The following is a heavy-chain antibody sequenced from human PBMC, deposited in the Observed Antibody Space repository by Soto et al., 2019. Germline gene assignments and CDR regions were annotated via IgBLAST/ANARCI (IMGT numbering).Heavy chain of an antibody. Sequence: PGGSLRLSCAASGFTFSSFAIHWVRQAPGKGLEWVAVISYDGSNKYYADSVKGRFTISRDNSKNTLYLQMNSLRAEDTAVYYCAREQRPLPGNIVLVPAAISQSMTYYGMDVWGQGTTVTVSS. J-gene: IGHJ6*02. V-gene: IGHV3-30-3*01. D-gene: IGHD2-2*01. CDR1: GFTFSSFA. CDR3: AREQRPLPGNIVLVPAAISQSMTYYGMDV. CDR2: ISYDGSNK.